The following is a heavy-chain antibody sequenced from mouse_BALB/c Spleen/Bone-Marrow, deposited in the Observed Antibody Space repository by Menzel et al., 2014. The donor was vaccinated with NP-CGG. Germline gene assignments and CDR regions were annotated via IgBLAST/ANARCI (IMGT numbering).Heavy chain of an antibody. Sequence: EMHLVESGGGLVQPGGSLKLSCAASGFDFSRYWMSWVRQAPGKGLEWIGEINPDSSTINYTPSLKDKFIISRDNAKNTLYLQMSKVRSEDTALYYCARLSYYGRFAYWGQGTLVTVSA. CDR3: ARLSYYGRFAY. CDR2: INPDSSTI. D-gene: IGHD1-1*01. V-gene: IGHV4-1*02. CDR1: GFDFSRYW. J-gene: IGHJ3*01.